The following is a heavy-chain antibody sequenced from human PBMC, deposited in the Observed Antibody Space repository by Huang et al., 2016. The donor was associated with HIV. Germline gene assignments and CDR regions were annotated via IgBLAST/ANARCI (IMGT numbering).Heavy chain of an antibody. J-gene: IGHJ5*02. CDR1: GSTFGAYY. V-gene: IGHV1-46*03. CDR3: ARGVGANKGVLIDYFDP. Sequence: QVQLVQSGAEVKKPGASVKVSCKASGSTFGAYYMHWVRLAPGQGLVWMGKINPTTGAPIYAQNFQGRVTMTRDTSTRMAYMELSSLRFDDTAMYYCARGVGANKGVLIDYFDPWGQGTLVTVSS. D-gene: IGHD1-26*01. CDR2: INPTTGAP.